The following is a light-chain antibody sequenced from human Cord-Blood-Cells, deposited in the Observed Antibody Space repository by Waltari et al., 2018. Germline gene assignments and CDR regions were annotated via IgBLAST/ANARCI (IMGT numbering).Light chain of an antibody. J-gene: IGKJ1*01. CDR2: DAS. CDR3: QQRSNWPWT. Sequence: EIVLTQSPATLSLSPGESAPLSCRASQSVSSYLAWYQQKPGQAPRLLIYDASNRATGIPARFSGSGSGTDFTLTISSLEPEDFAVYYCQQRSNWPWTFGQGTKVEIK. CDR1: QSVSSY. V-gene: IGKV3-11*01.